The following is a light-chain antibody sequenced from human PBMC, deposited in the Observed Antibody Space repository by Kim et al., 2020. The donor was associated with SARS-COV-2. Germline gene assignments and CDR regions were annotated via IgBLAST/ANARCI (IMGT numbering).Light chain of an antibody. J-gene: IGKJ2*01. CDR3: QQYDNLSYT. Sequence: IQMTQSPSSLSASVGDRVSITCQASHDSSTYLNWYQQKPGKAPKLLIYDASKLDIGVPSRFSGSGSGTDFTLTISSLQPEDFATYYCQQYDNLSYTFGQGTKLEI. CDR1: HDSSTY. CDR2: DAS. V-gene: IGKV1-33*01.